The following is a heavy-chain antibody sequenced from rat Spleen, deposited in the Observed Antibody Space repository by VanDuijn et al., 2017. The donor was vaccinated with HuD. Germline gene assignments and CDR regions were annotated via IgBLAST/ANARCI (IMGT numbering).Heavy chain of an antibody. J-gene: IGHJ4*01. D-gene: IGHD5-1*01. CDR1: GFTFSDYY. V-gene: IGHV5-20*01. Sequence: EVQLVESDGGLVQPGRSLHLSCAASGFTFSDYYMAWVRQVPTKGLEWVATINTDGGSTYYPDSVKGRFTIPRDNAENTVCLQMDSLRSEDTATYYCTTDRPGALMEVWGQGASVTVSS. CDR2: INTDGGST. CDR3: TTDRPGALMEV.